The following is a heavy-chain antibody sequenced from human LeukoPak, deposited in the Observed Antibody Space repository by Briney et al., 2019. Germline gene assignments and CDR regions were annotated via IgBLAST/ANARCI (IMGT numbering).Heavy chain of an antibody. CDR3: AKGRYTAMSYFDY. D-gene: IGHD5-18*01. CDR1: GFTFSSYG. Sequence: RSLRLPCAASGFTFSSYGMHWVRQAPGKGLEWVAVIWYDGSNKYYADSVKGRFTISRDYSKNTLYLQMNSLRAEDTAVYYCAKGRYTAMSYFDYWGQGTLVTVSS. V-gene: IGHV3-33*06. CDR2: IWYDGSNK. J-gene: IGHJ4*02.